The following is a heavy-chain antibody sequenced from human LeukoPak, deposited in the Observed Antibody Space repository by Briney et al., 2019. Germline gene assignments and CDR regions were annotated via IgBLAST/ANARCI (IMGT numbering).Heavy chain of an antibody. CDR1: GFTLRSHA. J-gene: IGHJ4*02. V-gene: IGHV3-23*01. Sequence: GGSLRLSCAASGFTLRSHAMSWVRQAPGQGLEWVSGISGSGGSTYYVDSVKGRFTISRDNSKNTLYLQMNSLRADDTAVYYCAKQMSTVTFTPFDYWGQGTLVTVSS. D-gene: IGHD4-17*01. CDR2: ISGSGGST. CDR3: AKQMSTVTFTPFDY.